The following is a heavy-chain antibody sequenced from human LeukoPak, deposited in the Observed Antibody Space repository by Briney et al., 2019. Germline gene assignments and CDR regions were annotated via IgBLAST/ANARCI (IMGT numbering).Heavy chain of an antibody. CDR3: ARDPAMVRGVISGDY. V-gene: IGHV4-4*02. D-gene: IGHD3-10*01. J-gene: IGHJ4*02. CDR2: IYYSGST. Sequence: SWALSLTCVVCGGSIRSSNWWSWVRQPPGKGLGWIGEIYYSGSTNYNPSLKTRVTISVDKSKNQFSLKLSSVTAADTAVYYCARDPAMVRGVISGDYWGQGTLVTVSS. CDR1: GGSIRSSNW.